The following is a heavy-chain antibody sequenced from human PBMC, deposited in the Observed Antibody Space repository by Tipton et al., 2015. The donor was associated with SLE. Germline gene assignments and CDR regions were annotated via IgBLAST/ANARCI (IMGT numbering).Heavy chain of an antibody. D-gene: IGHD6-6*01. CDR3: ARHLPYSSSSKAFDI. V-gene: IGHV4-39*07. CDR2: IYYSGST. CDR1: RGAFSGYY. Sequence: TLSLTCTISRGAFSGYYWTWIRQPPGKGLEWIGSIYYSGSTYYNPSLKSRVTISVDTSKNQFSLKLSSVTAADTAVYYCARHLPYSSSSKAFDIWGQGTMVTVSS. J-gene: IGHJ3*02.